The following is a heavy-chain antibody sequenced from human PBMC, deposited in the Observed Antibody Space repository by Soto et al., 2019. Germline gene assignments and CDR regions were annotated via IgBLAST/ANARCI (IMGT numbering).Heavy chain of an antibody. CDR3: ARDFGYGSSGPSPRFDY. Sequence: GSLRLSCAASGFTFSSYGMHWVRQAPGKGLEWVAVIWYDGSNKYYADSVKGRFTISRDNSKNTLYLQMNSLRAEDTAVYYCARDFGYGSSGPSPRFDYWGQGTLVTVSS. J-gene: IGHJ4*02. D-gene: IGHD3-22*01. CDR1: GFTFSSYG. CDR2: IWYDGSNK. V-gene: IGHV3-33*01.